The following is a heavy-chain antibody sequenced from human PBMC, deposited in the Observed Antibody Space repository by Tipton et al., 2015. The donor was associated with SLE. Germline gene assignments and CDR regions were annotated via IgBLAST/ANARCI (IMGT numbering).Heavy chain of an antibody. CDR2: IYYSGHT. CDR3: HGGASHYDGSGRFSRGDYSGIDV. V-gene: IGHV4-59*01. J-gene: IGHJ6*02. D-gene: IGHD3-10*01. Sequence: TLSLTCTVSGGSISNYYWSWIRQSPGKGLEWIGYIYYSGHTDYNPSLKSRVTLPVDTSKSQFSFSLRLSSVTAADTALYYCHGGASHYDGSGRFSRGDYSGIDVWGQGTTVTVSS. CDR1: GGSISNYY.